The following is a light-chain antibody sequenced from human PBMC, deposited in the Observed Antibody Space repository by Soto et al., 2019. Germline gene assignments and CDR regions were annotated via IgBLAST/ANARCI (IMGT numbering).Light chain of an antibody. V-gene: IGLV1-51*01. Sequence: QSALTQPPSVSAAPGQKVTITCSGGSANIGNNYVSWYQQLPGTAPKLLMYDNNKGPSGFPDRFSGSKSGTSAPLVITGPQTGDEADYYGGTWDSSLSAYVFGTGTKLTVL. J-gene: IGLJ1*01. CDR1: SANIGNNY. CDR3: GTWDSSLSAYV. CDR2: DNN.